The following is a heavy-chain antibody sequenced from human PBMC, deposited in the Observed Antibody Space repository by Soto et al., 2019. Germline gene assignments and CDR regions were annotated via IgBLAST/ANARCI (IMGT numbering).Heavy chain of an antibody. CDR2: INNDGSSI. CDR3: AKVGYYGSGSLGFDP. D-gene: IGHD3-10*01. CDR1: GFTFSSYW. Sequence: LRLSCAASGFTFSSYWMHWVRQAPGKGLVWVSRINNDGSSISYADSVKGRFTISRDNAKNTLYLQMNSLRVEDTAVYYCAKVGYYGSGSLGFDPWGQGTLVTVSS. V-gene: IGHV3-74*01. J-gene: IGHJ5*02.